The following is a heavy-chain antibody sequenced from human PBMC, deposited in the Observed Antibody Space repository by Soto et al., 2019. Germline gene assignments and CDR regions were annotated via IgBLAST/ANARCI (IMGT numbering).Heavy chain of an antibody. CDR3: ARAGYSYGTGAFDI. D-gene: IGHD5-18*01. J-gene: IGHJ3*02. V-gene: IGHV3-66*01. Sequence: APGKGLEWVSVIYGGGSTYYADSVKGRFTISRDNSKNTLYLQMNSLRAEDTAVYYCARAGYSYGTGAFDIWGQGTMVTVSS. CDR2: IYGGGST.